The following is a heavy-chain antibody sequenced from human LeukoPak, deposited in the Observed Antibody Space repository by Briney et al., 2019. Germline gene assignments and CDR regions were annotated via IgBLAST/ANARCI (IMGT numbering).Heavy chain of an antibody. CDR2: INHSGST. J-gene: IGHJ4*02. Sequence: SETPSLTCAVYGGSFSGYYWSWIRQPPGKGLEWIGEINHSGSTNYNPSLKSRVTMSVDTSKNQFSLRLRSVTAADTAVYYCARQIASAGTAGFDFWGQGALVTVSS. CDR1: GGSFSGYY. D-gene: IGHD6-13*01. V-gene: IGHV4-34*01. CDR3: ARQIASAGTAGFDF.